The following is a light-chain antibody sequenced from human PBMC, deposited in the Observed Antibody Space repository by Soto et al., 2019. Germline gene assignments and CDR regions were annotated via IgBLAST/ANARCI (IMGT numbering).Light chain of an antibody. CDR2: GAS. Sequence: EIVLVQSPGTLSLSPGERATLSCRASQSVSNNYLAWYQQKPGQAPRLLIYGASSRATGVPDRFSCSVTGTDFSLTLTRLEPEDFAVYYCQQYGVYSLMFTFGQGTKVGVK. J-gene: IGKJ2*01. CDR1: QSVSNNY. CDR3: QQYGVYSLMFT. V-gene: IGKV3-20*01.